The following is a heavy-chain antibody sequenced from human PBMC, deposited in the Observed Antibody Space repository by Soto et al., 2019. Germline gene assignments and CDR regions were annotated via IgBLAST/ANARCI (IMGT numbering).Heavy chain of an antibody. CDR2: ISYDGSNK. Sequence: GGSLRLSCAASGFTFSSYAMHWVRQAPGKGLEWVAVISYDGSNKYYADSVKGRFTISRDNSKNTLYLQMNSLRAEDTAVYYCASASSGYNYYYYGMDVWGQGTTVTVSS. CDR3: ASASSGYNYYYYGMDV. D-gene: IGHD3-22*01. V-gene: IGHV3-30-3*01. CDR1: GFTFSSYA. J-gene: IGHJ6*02.